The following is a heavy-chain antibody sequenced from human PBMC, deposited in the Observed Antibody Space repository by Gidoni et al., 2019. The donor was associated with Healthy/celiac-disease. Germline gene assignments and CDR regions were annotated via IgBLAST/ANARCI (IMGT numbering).Heavy chain of an antibody. CDR2: ISSSSSTI. CDR1: GFTFSSSS. D-gene: IGHD4-17*01. J-gene: IGHJ6*02. V-gene: IGHV3-48*01. Sequence: EVQLVESGGGLVQPGGSLRLSCAASGFTFSSSSMNWVRQAPGKGLEWVSYISSSSSTIYYADSVKGRFTISRDNAKNSLYLQMNSLRAEDTAVYYCARDLDTVTTSSLYYYYGMDVWGQGTTVTVSS. CDR3: ARDLDTVTTSSLYYYYGMDV.